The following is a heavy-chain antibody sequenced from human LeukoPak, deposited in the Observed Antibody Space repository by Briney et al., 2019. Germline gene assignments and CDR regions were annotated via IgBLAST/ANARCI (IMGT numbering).Heavy chain of an antibody. J-gene: IGHJ4*02. V-gene: IGHV3-23*01. CDR2: ISGSGGST. CDR1: GFTFSSYA. D-gene: IGHD6-13*01. CDR3: AKGTRSSWYGLDYFDY. Sequence: AGGSLRLSCAASGFTFSSYAMSWVRQAPGKGLEWVSAISGSGGSTYYADSVKGRFTISRDNSKNTLYLQMNSLRAEDTAVYYCAKGTRSSWYGLDYFDYWGQGTLVTVSS.